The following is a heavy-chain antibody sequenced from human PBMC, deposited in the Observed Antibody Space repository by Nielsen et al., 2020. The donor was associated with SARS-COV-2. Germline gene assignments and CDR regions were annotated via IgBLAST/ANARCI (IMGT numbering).Heavy chain of an antibody. J-gene: IGHJ4*02. CDR3: ARIRGYSYGYGFGY. V-gene: IGHV3-74*01. D-gene: IGHD5-18*01. CDR1: GFTFSSYW. Sequence: GESLNISCAASGFTFSSYWMHWVRQAPGKGLVWVSRINSDGSSTSYADSVKGRFTISRDNAKNTLYLQMNSLRAEDTAVYYCARIRGYSYGYGFGYWGQGTLVTVSS. CDR2: INSDGSST.